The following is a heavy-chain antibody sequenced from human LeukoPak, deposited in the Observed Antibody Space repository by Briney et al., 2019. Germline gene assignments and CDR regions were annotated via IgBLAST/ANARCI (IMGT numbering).Heavy chain of an antibody. J-gene: IGHJ5*02. CDR1: GFTFSSYG. CDR2: IRCGGSNK. Sequence: GGSLRLSCAASGFTFSSYGMHWVRQAPGKGLEGVAFIRCGGSNKYYADPVRGRFTISRDNSKNTLYLQMNSLRAEDTAVYYCAKDRRGDYGDYEWFDPWGEGTLVTVSS. CDR3: AKDRRGDYGDYEWFDP. D-gene: IGHD4-17*01. V-gene: IGHV3-30*02.